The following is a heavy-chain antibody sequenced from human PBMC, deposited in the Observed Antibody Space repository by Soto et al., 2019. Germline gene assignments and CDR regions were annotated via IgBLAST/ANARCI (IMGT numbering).Heavy chain of an antibody. CDR2: IWYDGSSE. D-gene: IGHD3-10*01. J-gene: IGHJ3*02. V-gene: IGHV3-33*01. CDR1: GFTFSNYG. CDR3: ARVPGSGTYYDNRIANDAFDI. Sequence: GGSLRLSCAASGFTFSNYGVHWVRQAPGKGLEWVAVIWYDGSSEYYTESVKGRFTISRDNSKNTLYRQMNSLRAEDTAVYYCARVPGSGTYYDNRIANDAFDIWGQGTRVTVSS.